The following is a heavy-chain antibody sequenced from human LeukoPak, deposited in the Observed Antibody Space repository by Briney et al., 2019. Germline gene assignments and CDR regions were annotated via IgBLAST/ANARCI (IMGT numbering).Heavy chain of an antibody. CDR3: AREGVGATGSYS. D-gene: IGHD1-26*01. J-gene: IGHJ4*02. CDR2: IYYSGGT. Sequence: SETLSLTCTVSGGSISSGGYYWSWIRQHPGKGLEWIGYIYYSGGTYYNPSLKRRVTISVDTSQTQFSLKLSSVTAADTAVYYCAREGVGATGSYSWGQGTPVTVSS. CDR1: GGSISSGGYY. V-gene: IGHV4-31*03.